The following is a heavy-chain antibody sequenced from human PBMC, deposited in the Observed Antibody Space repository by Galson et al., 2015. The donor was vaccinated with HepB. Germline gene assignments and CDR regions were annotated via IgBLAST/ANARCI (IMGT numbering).Heavy chain of an antibody. CDR1: GYTFTSND. V-gene: IGHV1-8*01. D-gene: IGHD3-10*01. CDR3: ARRRRDRDYYTAFDY. J-gene: IGHJ4*02. CDR2: MNPNSGNS. Sequence: SVKVSCKASGYTFTSNDIHWVRQATGQGLEWVGWMNPNSGNSGYGQKFQGRVTMTNDISMSTAYLELSSLRPEDTAVYYCARRRRDRDYYTAFDYWGQGTLVTVSS.